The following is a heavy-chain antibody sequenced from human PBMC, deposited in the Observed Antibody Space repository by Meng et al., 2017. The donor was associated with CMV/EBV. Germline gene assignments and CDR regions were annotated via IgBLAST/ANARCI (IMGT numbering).Heavy chain of an antibody. V-gene: IGHV3-21*01. D-gene: IGHD6-6*01. CDR3: AREGPGGVGEQPVSFYYYYYGMDV. Sequence: GESLKISCAASGFTFSSYSMNWVRQAPGKGLEWVSSISSSSSYIYYADSVKGRFTISRDNAKNSLYLQMNSLRAEDTAVYYCAREGPGGVGEQPVSFYYYYYGMDVWGQGTTVTVSS. CDR2: ISSSSSYI. J-gene: IGHJ6*02. CDR1: GFTFSSYS.